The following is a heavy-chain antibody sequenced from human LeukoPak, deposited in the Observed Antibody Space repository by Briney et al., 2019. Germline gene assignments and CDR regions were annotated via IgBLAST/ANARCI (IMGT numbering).Heavy chain of an antibody. CDR2: IYYSGST. J-gene: IGHJ4*02. CDR1: GGSISSYY. CDR3: ARGLYGSYFRYFDY. D-gene: IGHD1-26*01. Sequence: PSETLSLTCTVSGGSISSYYWSWIRQPPGKGLEWIGYIYYSGSTNYNPSLKSRVTISVDTSKNQFSLKLSSVTAADTAVYYCARGLYGSYFRYFDYWGQGTLVTVSS. V-gene: IGHV4-59*12.